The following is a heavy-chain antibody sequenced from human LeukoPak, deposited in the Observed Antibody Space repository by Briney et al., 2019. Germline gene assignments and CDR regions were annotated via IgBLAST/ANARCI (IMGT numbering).Heavy chain of an antibody. CDR2: ISAYNGNT. D-gene: IGHD3-10*01. V-gene: IGHV1-18*01. CDR1: GYTFTSYG. Sequence: ASVKVSCKASGYTFTSYGISWVRQAPGQGLEWMGWISAYNGNTNYAQKLQGRVTMTTDTSTSTAYMELRSLRSDDTAVYYCARASWGHYGELTYYYYGMDVWGQGTTVTVSS. CDR3: ARASWGHYGELTYYYYGMDV. J-gene: IGHJ6*02.